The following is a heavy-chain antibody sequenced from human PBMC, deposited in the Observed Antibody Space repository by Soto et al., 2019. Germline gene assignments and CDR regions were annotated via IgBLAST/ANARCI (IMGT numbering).Heavy chain of an antibody. CDR3: ARHGFGSLHGLVDV. V-gene: IGHV4-59*08. CDR2: IQYNGYS. J-gene: IGHJ6*02. D-gene: IGHD3-10*01. Sequence: QVQLQESGPGLVKPSETLSLTCTVSGGSITNYYCRWFRQPPGKGLEWIGYIQYNGYSAYNLSLKRRVTMSMDTSKTQFSLMLESVTATDTAVYSCARHGFGSLHGLVDVWGQGTTVIVSS. CDR1: GGSITNYY.